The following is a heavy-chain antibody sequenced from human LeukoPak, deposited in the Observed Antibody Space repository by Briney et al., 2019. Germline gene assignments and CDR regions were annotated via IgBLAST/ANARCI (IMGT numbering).Heavy chain of an antibody. V-gene: IGHV1-8*03. D-gene: IGHD3-9*01. Sequence: GASVKVSCKASGYTFTSYDINWVRQATGQGLEWMGWMNPNSGNTGYAQKFQGRVTITRNTSISTAYMELSSLRSEDTAVYYCARGSGGTYYDILTGDRYYYMDVWGKGTTVTVSS. J-gene: IGHJ6*03. CDR3: ARGSGGTYYDILTGDRYYYMDV. CDR1: GYTFTSYD. CDR2: MNPNSGNT.